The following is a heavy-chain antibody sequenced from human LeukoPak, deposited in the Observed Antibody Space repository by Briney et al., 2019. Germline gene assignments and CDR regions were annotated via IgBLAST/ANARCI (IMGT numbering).Heavy chain of an antibody. V-gene: IGHV3-30*18. Sequence: GGSLRLSCATSGFTFSSYGMHWVRQAPGKGLEWVAVISHDGSNKYYADSVKGRFTISRDNSKNTLYLQMNSLRAEDTAVYYCAKDSSRGGPLPDYWGQGTLVTVSS. D-gene: IGHD2-2*01. CDR3: AKDSSRGGPLPDY. CDR2: ISHDGSNK. J-gene: IGHJ4*02. CDR1: GFTFSSYG.